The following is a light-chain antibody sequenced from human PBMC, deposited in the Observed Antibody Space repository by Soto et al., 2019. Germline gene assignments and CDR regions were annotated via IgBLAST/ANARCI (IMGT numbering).Light chain of an antibody. J-gene: IGLJ2*01. CDR2: DVS. CDR3: SSYTTSSTLGVV. CDR1: SSDVGGYNY. Sequence: QSALTQPASVSGSPGQSITISCTGTSSDVGGYNYVFWYQQYPGKAPKLLIYDVSNRPSGVSNRFSGSNSGNTASLTISGLQAEDEADYYCSSYTTSSTLGVVFGGGTKLTVL. V-gene: IGLV2-14*01.